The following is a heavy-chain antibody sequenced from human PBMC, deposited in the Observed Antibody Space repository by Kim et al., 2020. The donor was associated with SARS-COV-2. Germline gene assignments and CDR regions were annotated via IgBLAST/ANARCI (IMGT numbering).Heavy chain of an antibody. Sequence: SETLSLTCTVSGGSITNSIYYWGWIRQPPGKGLEWIGNIYYSGDTYYNPSLESRVTISVDTSKNQFSLNLTSVTAADTAVYYCARQHGPSRDDWGQGTLVTVSS. CDR1: GGSITNSIYY. CDR3: ARQHGPSRDD. CDR2: IYYSGDT. V-gene: IGHV4-39*01. J-gene: IGHJ4*02.